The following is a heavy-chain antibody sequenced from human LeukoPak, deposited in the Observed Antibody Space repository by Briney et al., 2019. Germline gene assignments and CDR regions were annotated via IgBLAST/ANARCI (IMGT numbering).Heavy chain of an antibody. V-gene: IGHV3-23*01. CDR3: AKDIYYYYMDV. Sequence: GGSLRLSCAASGFTFNSYAMGWVRQAPGKGLEWVSIISGSGGSTYYAASVKGRFTISRDNSKNTLYLKMNSLRAEDTAVYYCAKDIYYYYMDVWGKGTTVTVSS. CDR2: ISGSGGST. CDR1: GFTFNSYA. J-gene: IGHJ6*03.